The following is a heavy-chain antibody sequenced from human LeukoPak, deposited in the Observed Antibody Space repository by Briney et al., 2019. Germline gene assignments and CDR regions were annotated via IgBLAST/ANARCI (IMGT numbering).Heavy chain of an antibody. D-gene: IGHD6-19*01. CDR1: GFTFSNYG. CDR3: VRDSGWYHLGY. V-gene: IGHV3-30*03. CDR2: ISYDGSNK. J-gene: IGHJ4*02. Sequence: PGGSLRLSCAASGFTFSNYGMHWVRQAPGKGLEWVAIISYDGSNKYYADSVKGRFTISRDNAKNSLYLQMNSLRAEDTAVYYCVRDSGWYHLGYWGQGTLVTVSS.